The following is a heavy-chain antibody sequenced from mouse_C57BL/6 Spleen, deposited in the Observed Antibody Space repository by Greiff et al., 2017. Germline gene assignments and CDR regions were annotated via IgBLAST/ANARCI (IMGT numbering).Heavy chain of an antibody. CDR2: INPSSGYT. CDR3: ARSGLLPFAY. Sequence: VNVVESGAELARPGASVKMSCKASGYTFTSYTMHWVKQRPGQGLEWIGYINPSSGYTKYNQKFKDKATLTADKSSSTAYMQLSSLTSEDSAVYYCARSGLLPFAYWGQGTLVTVSA. CDR1: GYTFTSYT. D-gene: IGHD1-1*01. J-gene: IGHJ3*01. V-gene: IGHV1-4*01.